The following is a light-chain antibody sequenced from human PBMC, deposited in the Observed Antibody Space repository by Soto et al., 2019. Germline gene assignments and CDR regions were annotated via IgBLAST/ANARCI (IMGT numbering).Light chain of an antibody. V-gene: IGKV3-11*01. CDR3: QQRNNWLFT. CDR2: DAS. Sequence: LTQSPASLSLSPGERATLSCRASQTVGISLAWYQHKPGQPPRLLIYDASKRATGIPARFGGSGSGTDFPLTISSLEPEDLAVYYCQQRNNWLFTFGPGTKVDIK. J-gene: IGKJ3*01. CDR1: QTVGIS.